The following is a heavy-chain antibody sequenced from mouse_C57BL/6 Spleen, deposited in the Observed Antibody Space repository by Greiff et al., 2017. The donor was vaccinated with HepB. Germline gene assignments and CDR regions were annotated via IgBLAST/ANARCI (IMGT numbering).Heavy chain of an antibody. Sequence: VQLQQSGAELVKPGASVKISCKASGYAFSSYWMNWVKQRPGKGLEWIGQIYPGDGDTNYNGKFKGKATLTADKSSSTAYMQLSSLTSEDSAVYFCARGGAYYGSRNAMDYWGQGTSVTVSS. CDR3: ARGGAYYGSRNAMDY. CDR1: GYAFSSYW. CDR2: IYPGDGDT. D-gene: IGHD1-1*01. V-gene: IGHV1-80*01. J-gene: IGHJ4*01.